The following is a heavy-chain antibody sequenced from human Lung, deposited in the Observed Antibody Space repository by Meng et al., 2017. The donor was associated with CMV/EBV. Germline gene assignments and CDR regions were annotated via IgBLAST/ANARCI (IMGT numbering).Heavy chain of an antibody. CDR3: REGHVDDAVPFDY. D-gene: IGHD5-12*01. CDR1: GLSVMSNY. V-gene: IGHV3-66*02. J-gene: IGHJ4*02. CDR2: IYSGGTT. Sequence: GESXKISCAVSGLSVMSNYMSWVRQAPGKGLEWVSVIYSGGTTIYADSVKGRFNSSRDSSKNTLYLQMHHLRPADNAVYYWREGHVDDAVPFDYWGQGTLVTVSS.